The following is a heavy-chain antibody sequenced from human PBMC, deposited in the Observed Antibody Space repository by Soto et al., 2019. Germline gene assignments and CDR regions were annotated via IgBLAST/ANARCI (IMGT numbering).Heavy chain of an antibody. CDR1: GGSFSGYY. CDR3: ARLSSGSHYYYYYGMDV. J-gene: IGHJ6*02. V-gene: IGHV4-34*01. Sequence: SETLSLTCAVYGGSFSGYYWSWIRQPPGKGLEWIGEINHSGSTNYNPSLKSRVTISVDTSKNQFSLKLSSVTAADTAVYYCARLSSGSHYYYYYGMDVWGQGTTVTVSS. CDR2: INHSGST. D-gene: IGHD6-19*01.